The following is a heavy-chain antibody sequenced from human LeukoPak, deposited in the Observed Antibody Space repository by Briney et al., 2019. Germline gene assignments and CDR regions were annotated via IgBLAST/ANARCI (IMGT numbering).Heavy chain of an antibody. Sequence: PGRSLRLSCTASGFNFGDYAMSWVRQAPGEGLEWVSAISGSGGSTYYADSVKGRFTISRDNSKNTLYLQMNSLRAEDTAVYYCAKAAFIYSSSSPYYYGMDVWGQGTTVTVSS. CDR3: AKAAFIYSSSSPYYYGMDV. J-gene: IGHJ6*02. V-gene: IGHV3-23*01. D-gene: IGHD6-6*01. CDR2: ISGSGGST. CDR1: GFNFGDYA.